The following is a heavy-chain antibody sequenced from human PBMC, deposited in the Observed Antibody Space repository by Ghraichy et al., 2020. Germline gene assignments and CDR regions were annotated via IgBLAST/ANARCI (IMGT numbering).Heavy chain of an antibody. CDR2: ISRNGDST. CDR1: GFTFSISA. J-gene: IGHJ4*02. Sequence: GESLNISCAASGFTFSISAMSWVRQTPGKGLEWVSAISRNGDSTSCADSVKGRFTISRDNSKNTLYLQMNSLRAEDTAVYYCAKGWGGVWGQGTLVTVSS. CDR3: AKGWGGV. V-gene: IGHV3-23*01. D-gene: IGHD7-27*01.